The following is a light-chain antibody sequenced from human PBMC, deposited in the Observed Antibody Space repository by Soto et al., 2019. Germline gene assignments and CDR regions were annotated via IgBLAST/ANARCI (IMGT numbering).Light chain of an antibody. CDR3: QQCFSTPRLT. CDR2: GAS. CDR1: QSISTF. Sequence: DIQMTQSPSSLSESVGDRVTITCRASQSISTFLNWYQQKPGKAPKLLIYGASNLESGVPSTFSGSGSGTDFTLTISSLQPEDFATYYCQQCFSTPRLTFGGGTKVEIK. J-gene: IGKJ4*01. V-gene: IGKV1-39*01.